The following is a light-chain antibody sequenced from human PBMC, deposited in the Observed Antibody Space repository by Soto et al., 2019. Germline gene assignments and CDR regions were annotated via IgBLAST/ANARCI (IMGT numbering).Light chain of an antibody. CDR1: PDISKY. V-gene: IGKV1-39*01. CDR2: AAS. Sequence: SVGDRVTLTCRASPDISKYLSWYQQKPGKAPKLLISAASSLHRGVPSRFSGSASGTRFTLTISYLQPEDFATYYCQQAYSNPCTFGQGTGVEIK. J-gene: IGKJ5*01. CDR3: QQAYSNPCT.